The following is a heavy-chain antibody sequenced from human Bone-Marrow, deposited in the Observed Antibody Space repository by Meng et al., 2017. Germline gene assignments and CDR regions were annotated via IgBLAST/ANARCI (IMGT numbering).Heavy chain of an antibody. CDR1: GGSISPSGYY. D-gene: IGHD6-19*01. CDR2: IGHSGFT. Sequence: QLQLQESGPGLVKPSETLSLTCSVSGGSISPSGYYWGWIRQPPGKGLEWSGSIGHSGFTYYTPSLKSRVTVSIDTSRNQFSLWLTSVTAADTAVYYCVRSSAWVRTGFDPWGQGTLVTVSS. V-gene: IGHV4-39*01. CDR3: VRSSAWVRTGFDP. J-gene: IGHJ5*02.